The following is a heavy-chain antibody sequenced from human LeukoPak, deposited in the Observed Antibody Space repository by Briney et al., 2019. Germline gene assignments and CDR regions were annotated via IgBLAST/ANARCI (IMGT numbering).Heavy chain of an antibody. CDR1: GFPVISNY. Sequence: GGSLRLSCAASGFPVISNYVSWVRQAPGKGLEWVSVIYSGGSTYYADSLKGRFTISRDNSKNTLYLQMNSLRAEDTAVYYCARAFNPYSSSSGLYYFDYWGQGTLVTVSS. CDR2: IYSGGST. J-gene: IGHJ4*02. V-gene: IGHV3-53*01. D-gene: IGHD6-6*01. CDR3: ARAFNPYSSSSGLYYFDY.